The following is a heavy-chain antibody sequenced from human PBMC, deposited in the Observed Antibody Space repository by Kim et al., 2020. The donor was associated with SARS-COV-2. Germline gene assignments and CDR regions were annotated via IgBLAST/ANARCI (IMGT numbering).Heavy chain of an antibody. CDR2: IYYTGST. CDR3: SPPSSNWGDAFDL. CDR1: AGPIGSYY. Sequence: SETLSLTCTVSAGPIGSYYWSWIRQPPGKGLECIDYIYYTGSTNYNPSLKSRVTISVDTSKNQFSLKLTSVTAADTAVYYCSPPSSNWGDAFDLWGPGT. V-gene: IGHV4-59*13. J-gene: IGHJ3*01. D-gene: IGHD6-13*01.